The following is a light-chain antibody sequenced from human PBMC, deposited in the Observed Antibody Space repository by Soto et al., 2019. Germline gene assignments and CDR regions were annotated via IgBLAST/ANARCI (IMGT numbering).Light chain of an antibody. Sequence: EVVLTQSPGTLSLSPGERATLSCRASRTVDGNYLAWYHQKPGQAPRLLIHSASTRVPGIPDRFSAIGAGTYGTLSISRLEPEDSAVYYCQQYSASPRTFGPGTKVEIK. CDR2: SAS. V-gene: IGKV3-20*01. CDR1: RTVDGNY. CDR3: QQYSASPRT. J-gene: IGKJ1*01.